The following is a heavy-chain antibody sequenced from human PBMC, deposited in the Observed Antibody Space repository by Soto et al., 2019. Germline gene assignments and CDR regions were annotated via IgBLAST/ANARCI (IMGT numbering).Heavy chain of an antibody. Sequence: QVQLLQSGAEVKKPGASVKVSCKAYGYTFASYAISWMRQAPGQGLEWMGWISAYNGNTNYAHKLQGRVTMTTDTSTSTAYLELKSLRSDDTAVDYCARDPPPPDYWGQGTLVTVSS. CDR3: ARDPPPPDY. V-gene: IGHV1-18*01. J-gene: IGHJ4*02. CDR1: GYTFASYA. CDR2: ISAYNGNT.